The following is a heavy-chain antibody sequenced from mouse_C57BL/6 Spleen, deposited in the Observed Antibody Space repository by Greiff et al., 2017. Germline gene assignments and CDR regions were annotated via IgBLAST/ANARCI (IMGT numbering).Heavy chain of an antibody. CDR1: GFTFSSYG. CDR2: ISSGGSTT. D-gene: IGHD2-2*01. Sequence: DVQLVESGAGLVKPGGSLKLSCAASGFTFSSYGMHWVRQAPEKGLEWVAYISSGGSTTYYADTVKGRFTFTSDNANNTLFLQMTSLRSEDTAMYYCARPNYGYDNWYLDGWGTGTTVTVSS. CDR3: ARPNYGYDNWYLDG. V-gene: IGHV5-17*01. J-gene: IGHJ1*03.